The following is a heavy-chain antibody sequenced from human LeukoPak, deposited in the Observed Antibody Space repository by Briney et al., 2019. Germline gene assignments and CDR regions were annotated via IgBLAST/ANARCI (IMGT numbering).Heavy chain of an antibody. D-gene: IGHD2-21*02. Sequence: SETLSLTCAVYGGSFCGYYWSWIRQPPGKGLEWIGEINHSGSTNYNPSLKSRVTISVDTSKNQFSLKLSSVTAADTAVYYCARGLVVTTDDAFDIWGQGTMVTVSS. J-gene: IGHJ3*02. CDR3: ARGLVVTTDDAFDI. V-gene: IGHV4-34*01. CDR2: INHSGST. CDR1: GGSFCGYY.